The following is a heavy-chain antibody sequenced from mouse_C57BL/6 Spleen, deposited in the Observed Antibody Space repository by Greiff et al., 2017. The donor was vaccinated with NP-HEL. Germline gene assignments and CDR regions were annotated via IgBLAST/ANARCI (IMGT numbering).Heavy chain of an antibody. D-gene: IGHD3-3*01. CDR3: TREGTFAY. CDR2: IDPETSGT. V-gene: IGHV1-15*01. Sequence: VQLQQSGAELVRPGASVTLSCKASGYTFTDYEMHWVKQTPVHGLEWIGAIDPETSGTAYNQKFKGKAILTADKSSSTAYMELRSLTSEDSAVYYCTREGTFAYWGQGTLVTVSA. CDR1: GYTFTDYE. J-gene: IGHJ3*01.